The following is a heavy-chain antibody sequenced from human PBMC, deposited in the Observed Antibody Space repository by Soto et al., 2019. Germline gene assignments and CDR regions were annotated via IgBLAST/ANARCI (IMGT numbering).Heavy chain of an antibody. CDR3: ARGCGGDCYDFDY. CDR1: GFTFSSYV. D-gene: IGHD2-21*02. J-gene: IGHJ4*02. CDR2: IWYDGSNK. V-gene: IGHV3-33*01. Sequence: PGGSRRRSWAASGFTFSSYVMHGVRQAPGKGLEWVAVIWYDGSNKYYADSVKGRFTISRDNSKNTLYLQMNSLRAEDTAVYYCARGCGGDCYDFDYWGQGTLVTFSS.